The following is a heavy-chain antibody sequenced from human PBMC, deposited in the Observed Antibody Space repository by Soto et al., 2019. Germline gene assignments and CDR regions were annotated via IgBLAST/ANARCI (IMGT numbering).Heavy chain of an antibody. CDR1: GFTFSSYA. D-gene: IGHD1-1*01. J-gene: IGHJ1*01. Sequence: PGGSLRLSCAASGFTFSSYAMTWVRQAPGKGLEWVSSIKANSDAYYADSVKGRFTISRDNSKDTVFLLMNSLRAEDTAKYYCAQDRTSGSDGIDHWGQGTPVTVSS. V-gene: IGHV3-23*01. CDR3: AQDRTSGSDGIDH. CDR2: IKANSDA.